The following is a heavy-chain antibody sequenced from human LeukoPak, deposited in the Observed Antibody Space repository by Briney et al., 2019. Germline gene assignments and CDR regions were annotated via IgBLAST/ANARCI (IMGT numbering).Heavy chain of an antibody. CDR3: ARDPTTVVTLPYYFDF. CDR2: IKRRGHP. Sequence: PSETLSLTCAVYVGSFTGYHWNWIRQSPQRGLEWIGEIKRRGHPHPNPSLESRLTISEDTSKNQFSLTMKSVTAADTAVYYCARDPTTVVTLPYYFDFWGQGTPVTVSS. D-gene: IGHD4-23*01. CDR1: VGSFTGYH. V-gene: IGHV4-34*01. J-gene: IGHJ4*02.